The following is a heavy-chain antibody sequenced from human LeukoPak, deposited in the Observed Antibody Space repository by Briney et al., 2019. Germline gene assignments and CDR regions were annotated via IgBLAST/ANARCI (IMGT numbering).Heavy chain of an antibody. Sequence: ASVKVSCKASGYTFTSYGISWVRQAPGQGLEWMGWISAYNGNTNYAQKLQGRVTMTTDTSTSTAYMELRSLRSDDTAVYYCARARDPWAPNWFDPWGQGTPVTVSS. D-gene: IGHD7-27*01. J-gene: IGHJ5*02. CDR3: ARARDPWAPNWFDP. V-gene: IGHV1-18*04. CDR1: GYTFTSYG. CDR2: ISAYNGNT.